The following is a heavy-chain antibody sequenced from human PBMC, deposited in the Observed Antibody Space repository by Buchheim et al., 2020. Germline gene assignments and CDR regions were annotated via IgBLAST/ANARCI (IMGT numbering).Heavy chain of an antibody. CDR2: MNPNSGNT. V-gene: IGHV1-8*01. CDR3: ARGRINYYDSSGYPFDY. D-gene: IGHD3-22*01. J-gene: IGHJ4*02. CDR1: GYTFTNYD. Sequence: QVHLVQSGAEVKKPGASVKVSCKASGYTFTNYDINWVRQATGQGLEWMGWMNPNSGNTGYAQKFQGRVTMTRHTSISTAYMELSSLRSEDTAVYYCARGRINYYDSSGYPFDYWGQGTL.